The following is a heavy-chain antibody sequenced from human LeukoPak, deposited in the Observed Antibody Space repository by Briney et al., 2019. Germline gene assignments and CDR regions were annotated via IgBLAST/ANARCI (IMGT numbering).Heavy chain of an antibody. Sequence: SVKVSCKASGGTFTSSAISWVRQAPGQGREWLGGIIPIFGSSNYAQNFQDRVTITADESTSTAYMELSSLRSEDTAVYYCASVTTVTTKGHGAFDIWGQGTMVTVSS. CDR2: IIPIFGSS. V-gene: IGHV1-69*13. D-gene: IGHD4-17*01. J-gene: IGHJ3*02. CDR1: GGTFTSSA. CDR3: ASVTTVTTKGHGAFDI.